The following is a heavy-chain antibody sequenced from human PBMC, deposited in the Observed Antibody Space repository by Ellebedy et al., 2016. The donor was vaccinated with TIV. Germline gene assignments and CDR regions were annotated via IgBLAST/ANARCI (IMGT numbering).Heavy chain of an antibody. J-gene: IGHJ3*02. V-gene: IGHV3-21*01. CDR1: GFTVSSNY. Sequence: GESLKISCAASGFTVSSNYMSWVRQAPGKGLEWVSSISSSSSYIYYADSVKGRFTISRDNAKNSLYLQMNSLRAEDTAVYYCATGWRDAFDIWGQGTMVTVSS. CDR3: ATGWRDAFDI. CDR2: ISSSSSYI. D-gene: IGHD6-19*01.